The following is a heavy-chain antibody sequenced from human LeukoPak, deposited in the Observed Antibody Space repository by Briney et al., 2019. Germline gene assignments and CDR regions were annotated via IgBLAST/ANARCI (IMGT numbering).Heavy chain of an antibody. V-gene: IGHV1-24*01. CDR3: ATIVDYYYYFDY. J-gene: IGHJ4*02. Sequence: ASVKVSCKVSGYTLTELSMHWVRQAPGKGLEWVGGFDPEDGETIYAQKFQGRVTMTEDTSTDTAYMELSSLRSEDTAVYYCATIVDYYYYFDYWGQGTLVTVSS. CDR1: GYTLTELS. CDR2: FDPEDGET. D-gene: IGHD3-22*01.